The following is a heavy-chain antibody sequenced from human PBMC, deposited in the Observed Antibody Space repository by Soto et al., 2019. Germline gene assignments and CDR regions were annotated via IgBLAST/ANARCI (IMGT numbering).Heavy chain of an antibody. CDR1: GFTLSSYA. CDR2: ISYDGSNK. J-gene: IGHJ6*02. D-gene: IGHD2-2*01. V-gene: IGHV3-30-3*01. Sequence: GSLRLSCAASGFTLSSYAMHWVRQAPGKGLEWVAVISYDGSNKYYADSVKGRFTISRDNSKNTLYLQMNSLRAEDTAVYYCAREGGYCSSTSCRYYYYGMDVWGQGTAVTVSS. CDR3: AREGGYCSSTSCRYYYYGMDV.